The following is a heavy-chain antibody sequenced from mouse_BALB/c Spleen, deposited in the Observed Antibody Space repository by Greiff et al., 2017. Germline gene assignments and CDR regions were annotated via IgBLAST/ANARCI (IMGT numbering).Heavy chain of an antibody. Sequence: QVQLKESGPGLVAPSQSLSITCTVSGFSLTSYGVHWVRQPPGKGLEWLGVIWAGGSTNYNSALMSRLSISKDNSKSQVFLKMNSLQTDDTAMYYCARDRGIYYGNPAWFAYWGQGTLVTVSA. V-gene: IGHV2-9*02. J-gene: IGHJ3*01. CDR3: ARDRGIYYGNPAWFAY. CDR2: IWAGGST. CDR1: GFSLTSYG. D-gene: IGHD2-1*01.